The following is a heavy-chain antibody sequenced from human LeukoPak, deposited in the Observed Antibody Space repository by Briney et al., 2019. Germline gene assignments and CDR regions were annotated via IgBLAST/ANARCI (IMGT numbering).Heavy chain of an antibody. CDR2: IGPDGGTT. CDR1: GFTFSTYG. V-gene: IGHV3-64*01. D-gene: IGHD6-13*01. J-gene: IGHJ4*02. Sequence: PGGSLRLSCAASGFTFSTYGMHWVRQAPGKGLEYVSGIGPDGGTTYYARSVKGRFTISRDNSKSMLYLQMGSLRADDMAVYYCARGAQLTDYWGRGTLVTVSS. CDR3: ARGAQLTDY.